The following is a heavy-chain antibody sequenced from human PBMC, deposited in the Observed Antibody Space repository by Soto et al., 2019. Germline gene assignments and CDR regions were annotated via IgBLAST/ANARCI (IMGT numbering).Heavy chain of an antibody. CDR2: INVDGSST. Sequence: GGSLRLSCAASGLTFRTYWMHWVRQAPGKGLVWVSRINVDGSSTSYADSVKGRFTISRDNAKNTLYLQMNSLRAEDTAVYYCAREGFYYYYGMDVWGQGITVTVSS. J-gene: IGHJ6*02. CDR3: AREGFYYYYGMDV. V-gene: IGHV3-74*01. CDR1: GLTFRTYW.